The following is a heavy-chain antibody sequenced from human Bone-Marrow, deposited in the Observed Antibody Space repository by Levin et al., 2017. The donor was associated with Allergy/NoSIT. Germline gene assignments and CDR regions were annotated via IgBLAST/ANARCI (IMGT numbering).Heavy chain of an antibody. J-gene: IGHJ4*02. Sequence: GESLKISCGASGFMFPHYAMHWVRQRPGRGLEWVSLISWDGENVDYAESVKGRFTISRDNAKNSLYLQMNNLRAEDTGVYFCARDLRSVAASGWGQGTLVTVSS. CDR1: GFMFPHYA. CDR3: ARDLRSVAASG. D-gene: IGHD3-16*01. V-gene: IGHV3-43D*04. CDR2: ISWDGENV.